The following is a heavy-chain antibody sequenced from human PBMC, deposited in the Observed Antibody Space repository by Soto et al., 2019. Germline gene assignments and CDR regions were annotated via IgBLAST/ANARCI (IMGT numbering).Heavy chain of an antibody. V-gene: IGHV3-30*18. Sequence: PGGSLRLSCAASGFTFGVYNMQWVRQAPGKGPECVAVISYDGSDGYYADSVKGRFTISRDNSKNTLYLQMNSLGAEDTAVYYCAKKALYYGSGSYALYYFEYWGQGTLVTVSS. CDR1: GFTFGVYN. CDR3: AKKALYYGSGSYALYYFEY. CDR2: ISYDGSDG. D-gene: IGHD3-10*01. J-gene: IGHJ4*02.